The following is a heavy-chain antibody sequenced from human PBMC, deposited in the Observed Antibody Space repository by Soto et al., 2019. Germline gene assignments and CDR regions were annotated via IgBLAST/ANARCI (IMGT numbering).Heavy chain of an antibody. CDR1: GGSISSSSYY. D-gene: IGHD2-2*01. Sequence: QLQLQESGPGLVKPSETLSLTCTVSGGSISSSSYYWGWIRQPPGKGLEWIGSIYYSGSTYYNPSLKSRVTISVDTSKHQFSLKLSSVTAADTAVYYCARQIVVVPKGMDVWGQGTTVTVSS. J-gene: IGHJ6*02. V-gene: IGHV4-39*01. CDR2: IYYSGST. CDR3: ARQIVVVPKGMDV.